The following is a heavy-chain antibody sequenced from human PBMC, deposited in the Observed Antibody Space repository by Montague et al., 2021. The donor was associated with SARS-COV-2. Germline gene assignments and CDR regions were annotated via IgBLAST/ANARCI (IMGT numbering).Heavy chain of an antibody. J-gene: IGHJ4*02. V-gene: IGHV4-4*07. CDR2: MHFTGKT. CDR3: ARDRFDFGAGRQGTIDF. D-gene: IGHD3-10*01. Sequence: SETLSLTCSVSGDSITNHYWSWIRQPAGKGLEWIGRMHFTGKTNFSPFFSSRLTMSADTSKNRFSLKLTSVTAADTAIYCCARDRFDFGAGRQGTIDFWGQGTLVTVSS. CDR1: GDSITNHY.